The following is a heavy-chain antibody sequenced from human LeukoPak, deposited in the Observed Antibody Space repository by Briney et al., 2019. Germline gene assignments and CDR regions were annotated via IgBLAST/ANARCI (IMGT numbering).Heavy chain of an antibody. J-gene: IGHJ4*02. CDR3: AKQLGYCSDGSCYFPY. CDR1: GFTFTSYS. D-gene: IGHD2-15*01. CDR2: ISNNGGYT. Sequence: PGGSLRLSCGASGFTFTSYSMNWVRQAPGKGLEWVSAISNNGGYTYYADSVQGRFTISRDNSKSTLCLQMNSLRAEDTAVYYCAKQLGYCSDGSCYFPYWGQGTLVTVSS. V-gene: IGHV3-23*01.